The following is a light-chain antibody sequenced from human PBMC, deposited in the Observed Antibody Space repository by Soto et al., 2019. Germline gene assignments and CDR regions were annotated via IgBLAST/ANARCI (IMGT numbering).Light chain of an antibody. V-gene: IGKV1-5*01. CDR1: QSISSW. Sequence: DIPMTQSPSTLSASVGDRVTITCRASQSISSWLAWYQQKPGKAPKLLIYDASSLESGVPSRFSGSGSGTEFTLTISSPQPDAFATYYCQLYNSYWTFGQGTKVEIK. J-gene: IGKJ1*01. CDR2: DAS. CDR3: QLYNSYWT.